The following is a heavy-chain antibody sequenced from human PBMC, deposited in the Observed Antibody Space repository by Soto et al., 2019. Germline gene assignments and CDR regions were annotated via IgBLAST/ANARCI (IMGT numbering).Heavy chain of an antibody. CDR2: INPNSGGT. CDR3: ARALPWEPDIVVVVAAYDAFDI. J-gene: IGHJ3*02. V-gene: IGHV1-2*04. CDR1: GYTFTGYY. Sequence: ASVKVSCKASGYTFTGYYMHWVRQAPGQGLEWMGWINPNSGGTNYAQKFQGWVTMTRDTSISTAYMELSRLRSDDTAVYYCARALPWEPDIVVVVAAYDAFDIWGQGTMVTVSS. D-gene: IGHD2-15*01.